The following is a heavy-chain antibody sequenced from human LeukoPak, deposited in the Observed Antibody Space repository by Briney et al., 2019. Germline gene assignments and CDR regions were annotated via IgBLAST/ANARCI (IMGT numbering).Heavy chain of an antibody. V-gene: IGHV4-39*02. D-gene: IGHD2-15*01. CDR1: GGSISSSSYY. J-gene: IGHJ4*02. CDR2: IYYSGST. CDR3: AREGYCSGGSCYSGIDY. Sequence: PSETLSLTCTVSGGSISSSSYYWGWIRQPPGKGLEWIGSIYYSGSTYYNPSLKSRVTISVDTSKNQFSLKLSSVTAADTAVYYCAREGYCSGGSCYSGIDYWGQGTLVTVSS.